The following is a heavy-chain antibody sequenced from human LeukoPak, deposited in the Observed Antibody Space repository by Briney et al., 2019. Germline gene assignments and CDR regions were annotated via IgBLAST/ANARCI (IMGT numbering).Heavy chain of an antibody. V-gene: IGHV3-30-3*01. Sequence: GGSLRLSCAASGFTFSSYAMHWVRQAPGKGLEWAAVISYDGSNKYYADSVKGRFTISRDNSKNTLYLQMNSLRAEDTAVYYCARDATMVRGVTNFDYWGQGTLVTVSS. J-gene: IGHJ4*02. D-gene: IGHD3-10*01. CDR1: GFTFSSYA. CDR2: ISYDGSNK. CDR3: ARDATMVRGVTNFDY.